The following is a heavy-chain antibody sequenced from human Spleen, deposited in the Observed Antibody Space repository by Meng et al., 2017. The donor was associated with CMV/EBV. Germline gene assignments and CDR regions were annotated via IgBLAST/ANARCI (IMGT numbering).Heavy chain of an antibody. D-gene: IGHD5-24*01. CDR3: ARDRVPSRDYYFDY. CDR1: GFTFSSYA. Sequence: GGSLRLSCAASGFTFSSYAMSWVRQAPGKGLAWVSVIYSGGSTTYYADSVKGRFTISRDNSKNTLYLQMNSLRAEDTAVYYCARDRVPSRDYYFDYWGQGTLVTVSS. V-gene: IGHV3-23*03. CDR2: IYSGGSTT. J-gene: IGHJ4*02.